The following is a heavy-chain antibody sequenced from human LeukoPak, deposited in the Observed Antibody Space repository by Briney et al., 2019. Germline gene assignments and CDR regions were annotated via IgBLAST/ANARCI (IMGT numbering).Heavy chain of an antibody. Sequence: GGSLRLSCAASGFTFSSYSMNWVRQAPGKGLEWVSYISSSSSTIYYADSVKGRFTISRDNAKNSLYLQMNSLRAEDTAVYYCARDSFWSGYLYYFDYWGQGTLVTVSS. V-gene: IGHV3-48*01. CDR1: GFTFSSYS. D-gene: IGHD3-3*01. J-gene: IGHJ4*02. CDR2: ISSSSSTI. CDR3: ARDSFWSGYLYYFDY.